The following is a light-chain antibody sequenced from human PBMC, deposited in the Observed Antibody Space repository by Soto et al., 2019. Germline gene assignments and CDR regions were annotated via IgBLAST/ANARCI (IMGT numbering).Light chain of an antibody. V-gene: IGKV3-11*01. CDR3: QQRSNWPPRFT. CDR1: QSVSSS. CDR2: DAS. J-gene: IGKJ3*01. Sequence: EIVLTQSPATLSLSPGERATLSCRASQSVSSSLAWYQQKPGQAPRLLIYDASNRATGIPARFSGSGSGTDFTLTISSLEPEHFAVYYCQQRSNWPPRFTFGPGTKVDIK.